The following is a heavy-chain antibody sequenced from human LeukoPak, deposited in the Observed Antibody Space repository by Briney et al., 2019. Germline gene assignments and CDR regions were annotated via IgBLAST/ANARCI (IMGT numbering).Heavy chain of an antibody. V-gene: IGHV6-1*01. J-gene: IGHJ2*01. Sequence: SQTLSPTCAISGDSVSSNSAAWNWIRQSPSRGLEWLGRTYYRSKWYNDYAVSVKSRITINPDTSKNQFSLQLNSVTPEDTAVYYCARVMTATTYWYFDLWGRGSLVTVSS. CDR3: ARVMTATTYWYFDL. CDR2: TYYRSKWYN. CDR1: GDSVSSNSAA. D-gene: IGHD4-17*01.